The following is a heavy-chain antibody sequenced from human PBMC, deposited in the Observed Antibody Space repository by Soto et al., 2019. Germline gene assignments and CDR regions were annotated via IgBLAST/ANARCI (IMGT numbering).Heavy chain of an antibody. CDR3: ARTIRRDFWSGSYYFAY. CDR1: GGSISSYY. D-gene: IGHD3-3*01. V-gene: IGHV4-59*01. Sequence: SETLSLTCTVSGGSISSYYWSWIRQPPGKGLEWIGYIYYSGSTNYNPSLKSRVTISVDTSKNQFSLKLSSVTAADTAVYYCARTIRRDFWSGSYYFAYWGQGTLVTVSS. J-gene: IGHJ4*02. CDR2: IYYSGST.